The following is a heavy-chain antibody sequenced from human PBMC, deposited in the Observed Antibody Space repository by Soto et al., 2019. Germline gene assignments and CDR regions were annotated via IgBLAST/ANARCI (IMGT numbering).Heavy chain of an antibody. V-gene: IGHV4-59*01. J-gene: IGHJ4*02. Sequence: QVQLQESGPGLVKPSETLSLNCTVSGGPISSYYWSWIRQSPGKGLEWIGYIYYSGSTNYNPSLTSRVTTSGDTSKKHFSLELSSVTAADTAGYYCARGSSGWPPRLDYWGQGTLVTVSS. CDR3: ARGSSGWPPRLDY. D-gene: IGHD6-19*01. CDR2: IYYSGST. CDR1: GGPISSYY.